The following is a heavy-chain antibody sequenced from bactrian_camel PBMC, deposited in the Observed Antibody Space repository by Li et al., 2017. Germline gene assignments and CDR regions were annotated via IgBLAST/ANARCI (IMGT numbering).Heavy chain of an antibody. CDR2: ITTDDIA. CDR1: GVIFSCG. V-gene: IGHV3S53*01. Sequence: HVQLVESGGGSVQAGGSLKLSCEVSGVIFSCGMGWYRQSPGKERELVSSITTDDIATYEDSVKGRFAISQDNAKNTMYLQMNSLKSEDTALYYCATQIGLGQGTQVTVS. J-gene: IGHJ4*01.